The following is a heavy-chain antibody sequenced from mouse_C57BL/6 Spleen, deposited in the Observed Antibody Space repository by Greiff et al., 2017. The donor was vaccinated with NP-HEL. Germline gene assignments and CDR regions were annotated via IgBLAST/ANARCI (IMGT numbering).Heavy chain of an antibody. CDR1: GYTFTSYG. Sequence: VKLVESGAELARPGASVKLSCKASGYTFTSYGISWVKQRTGQGLEWIGEIYPRSGNTYYNEKFKGKATLTADKSSSTAYMELRSLTSEDSAVYFCAARTGPFAYWGQGTLVTVSA. CDR3: AARTGPFAY. D-gene: IGHD4-1*01. V-gene: IGHV1-81*01. CDR2: IYPRSGNT. J-gene: IGHJ3*01.